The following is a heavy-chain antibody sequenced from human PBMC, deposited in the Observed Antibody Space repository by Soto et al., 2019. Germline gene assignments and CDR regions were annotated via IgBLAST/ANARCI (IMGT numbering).Heavy chain of an antibody. Sequence: GGSLRLSCAASGFTFSSHAMSWVRQAPEKGLEWVSAISGSGGSTYYADSVKGRFTISRDTSKNTLYLQINSLRAEDTAVYYCAPWVVAATLDAFDIWGQGTMVTVSS. D-gene: IGHD2-15*01. CDR3: APWVVAATLDAFDI. V-gene: IGHV3-23*01. J-gene: IGHJ3*02. CDR1: GFTFSSHA. CDR2: ISGSGGST.